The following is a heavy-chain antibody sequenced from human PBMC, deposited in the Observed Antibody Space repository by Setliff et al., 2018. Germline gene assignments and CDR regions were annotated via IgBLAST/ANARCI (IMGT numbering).Heavy chain of an antibody. CDR3: AKGNDWNYVSGDYFDF. CDR2: ISGSGTYT. V-gene: IGHV3-21*04. D-gene: IGHD1-7*01. Sequence: PGGSLRLSCAASGFTFSNFGMNWVRQAPGKGREWVSSISGSGTYTDTADSVKGRFTISRDNAKNSLYLQMNSLRAEDTALYHCAKGNDWNYVSGDYFDFWGQGTLVTVSS. CDR1: GFTFSNFG. J-gene: IGHJ4*02.